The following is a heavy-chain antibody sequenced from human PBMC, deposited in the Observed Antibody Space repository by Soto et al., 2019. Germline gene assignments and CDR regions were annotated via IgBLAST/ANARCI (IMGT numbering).Heavy chain of an antibody. J-gene: IGHJ4*02. D-gene: IGHD3-10*01. V-gene: IGHV3-72*01. CDR3: VRTSHYGSGSWNFDS. CDR2: TRNKANSYTT. CDR1: GFTLSDHY. Sequence: EVQLVESGGGLVQPGRSLRLSCAGSGFTLSDHYMDWVRQAPGKGLEWVGRTRNKANSYTTEYAASGKGRFTVSSDASLNSVYLQMNSLKTEGTGVDYCVRTSHYGSGSWNFDSRGQGALVTVSS.